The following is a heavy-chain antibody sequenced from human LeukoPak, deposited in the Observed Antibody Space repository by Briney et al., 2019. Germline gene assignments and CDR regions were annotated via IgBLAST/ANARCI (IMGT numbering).Heavy chain of an antibody. D-gene: IGHD3-3*01. CDR3: ARHREGATQVGLFTF. J-gene: IGHJ4*02. CDR2: IRQDGGEK. CDR1: GFTFTTYW. Sequence: GGSLRLSCAASGFTFTTYWMAWVRQAPGKGLEWVANIRQDGGEKYYVDSVKGRFTISRDNAQNSLYLHISSLGAEDTAVYYCARHREGATQVGLFTFWGQGTQVIVSS. V-gene: IGHV3-7*01.